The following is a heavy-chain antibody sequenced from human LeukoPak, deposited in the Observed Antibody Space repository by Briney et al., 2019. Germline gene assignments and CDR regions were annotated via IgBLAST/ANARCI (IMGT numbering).Heavy chain of an antibody. CDR2: INPNSGGT. J-gene: IGHJ6*03. CDR3: ARVFGDAYYYYYYMDV. Sequence: ASVKVSCKASGYTFTGYYMHWVRQAPGQGLEWMGWINPNSGGTNYAQKFQGRVTMTRDTSINTAYMELSRLRSDDTAVYYCARVFGDAYYYYYYMDVWGKGTTVTVSS. V-gene: IGHV1-2*02. CDR1: GYTFTGYY. D-gene: IGHD3-10*01.